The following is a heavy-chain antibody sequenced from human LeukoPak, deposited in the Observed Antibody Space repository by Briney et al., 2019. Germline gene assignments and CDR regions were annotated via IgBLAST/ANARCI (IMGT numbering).Heavy chain of an antibody. J-gene: IGHJ3*02. CDR1: GFTLSNYA. D-gene: IGHD4-17*01. Sequence: GGSLRLSCAASGFTLSNYAMMWLRQAPGKGPERVSVIRGSGGGTDYADSVRGRFTISRDNSKNTLYLQMNRLRVEDTALYYCARDPNGDYVGAFDILGQGTMVTVSS. CDR2: IRGSGGGT. V-gene: IGHV3-23*01. CDR3: ARDPNGDYVGAFDI.